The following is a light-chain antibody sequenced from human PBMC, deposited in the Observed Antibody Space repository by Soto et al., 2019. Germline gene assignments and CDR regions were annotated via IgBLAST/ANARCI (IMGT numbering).Light chain of an antibody. Sequence: DIQMTQSPSTLSASVGDRVTIACRSSQSISSWLAWYQQKPGKAPKLLIYDASSLESGVPSRFRGSGSGTEFTLTITSLQSEDFAVYYCQQYNSWPRTFGQGTKVDIK. CDR1: QSISSW. J-gene: IGKJ1*01. CDR3: QQYNSWPRT. V-gene: IGKV1-5*01. CDR2: DAS.